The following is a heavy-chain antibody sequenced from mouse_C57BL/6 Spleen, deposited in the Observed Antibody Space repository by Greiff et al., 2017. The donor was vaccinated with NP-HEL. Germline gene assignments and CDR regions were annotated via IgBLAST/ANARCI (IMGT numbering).Heavy chain of an antibody. J-gene: IGHJ4*01. D-gene: IGHD1-1*02. CDR1: GFTFSDYG. CDR3: ARMVYYAMDY. V-gene: IGHV5-17*01. Sequence: EVKVVESGGGLVKPGGSLKLSCAASGFTFSDYGMHWVRQAPETGLEWVAYISSGSSTIYYADTVKGRFTISRDNAKNTLFLQMTSLRSEDTAMYYCARMVYYAMDYWGQGTSVTVSS. CDR2: ISSGSSTI.